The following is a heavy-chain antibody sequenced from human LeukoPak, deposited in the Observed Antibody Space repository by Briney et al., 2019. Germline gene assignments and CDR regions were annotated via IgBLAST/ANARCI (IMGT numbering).Heavy chain of an antibody. Sequence: GGSLRLSCAASGFTFSSYWMSWVRQAPGKGLEWVSSIKQDGSEKSCVDSVKGRFTISRDNANNSLYLQINSLRADDTAVYYCARDIGLRKAAQPGWFDPWGQGALVTVSS. CDR3: ARDIGLRKAAQPGWFDP. D-gene: IGHD6-6*01. CDR1: GFTFSSYW. CDR2: IKQDGSEK. V-gene: IGHV3-7*01. J-gene: IGHJ5*02.